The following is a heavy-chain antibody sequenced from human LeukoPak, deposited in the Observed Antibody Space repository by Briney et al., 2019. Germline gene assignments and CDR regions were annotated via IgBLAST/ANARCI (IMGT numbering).Heavy chain of an antibody. CDR1: GYTLTELS. J-gene: IGHJ4*02. V-gene: IGHV1-24*01. Sequence: ASVKVSCKVSGYTLTELSMHWVRQAPGKGLEWMGGFDPEDGETIYAQKFQGRVTMTEDTSTDTAYMELSSLRSEDTAVYYCATDPLMIVIPQFDYWGQGTLVTVSS. CDR2: FDPEDGET. CDR3: ATDPLMIVIPQFDY. D-gene: IGHD3-22*01.